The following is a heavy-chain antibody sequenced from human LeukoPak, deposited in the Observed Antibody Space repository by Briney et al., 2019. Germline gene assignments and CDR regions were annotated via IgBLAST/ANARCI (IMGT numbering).Heavy chain of an antibody. CDR1: GVSISSYY. CDR3: ARPYGSGSYNAFDI. CDR2: IYYSGST. V-gene: IGHV4-39*01. D-gene: IGHD3-10*01. J-gene: IGHJ3*02. Sequence: SETLSLTCTVSGVSISSYYWGWIRQPPGKGLEWIGSIYYSGSTYYNPSLKSRVAISVDTSKNQFSLKLSSVTAADTAVYYCARPYGSGSYNAFDIWGQGTMVTVSS.